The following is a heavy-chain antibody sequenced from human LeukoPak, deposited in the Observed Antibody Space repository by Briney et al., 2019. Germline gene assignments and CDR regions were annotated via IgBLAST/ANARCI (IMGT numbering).Heavy chain of an antibody. V-gene: IGHV3-33*01. CDR1: GFTFSRYG. J-gene: IGHJ4*02. CDR3: ARPLVGDALDY. CDR2: IWYDGSNE. D-gene: IGHD1-26*01. Sequence: GGSLRLSCAASGFTFSRYGMHWVRQAPGKGLEWVAVIWYDGSNEYYADSVKGRSTIFRDNSKNTLHLQMNSLRAEDTAVYYCARPLVGDALDYWGQGTLVTVSS.